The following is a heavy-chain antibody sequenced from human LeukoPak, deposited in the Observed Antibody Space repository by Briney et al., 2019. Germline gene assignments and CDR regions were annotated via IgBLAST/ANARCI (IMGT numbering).Heavy chain of an antibody. J-gene: IGHJ4*02. CDR3: ARAVTRDYGYFDY. D-gene: IGHD4-17*01. CDR2: IYYSGST. Sequence: SETLSLTCTVSGGSISSYYWSWIRQPPGKGLEWIGYIYYSGSTNYNPSLKSRVTISVDTSKNQFSLKLSSVTAADTAVYYCARAVTRDYGYFDYWGQGTLVTVSS. V-gene: IGHV4-59*01. CDR1: GGSISSYY.